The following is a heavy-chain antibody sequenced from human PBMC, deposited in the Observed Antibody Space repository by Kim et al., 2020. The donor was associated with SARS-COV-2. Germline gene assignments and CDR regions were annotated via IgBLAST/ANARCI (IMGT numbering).Heavy chain of an antibody. J-gene: IGHJ4*02. CDR2: ISTSGGTT. V-gene: IGHV3-23*01. Sequence: GGSLRLSCGASGFTFSNYAMSWVRQAPGKGPEWVSAISTSGGTTHYADSVKGRFTFSRDNSKNTLYLQMNSLRAEDTAVYYCAKKGASTLAHFDYWGQGTLVTVSS. CDR3: AKKGASTLAHFDY. D-gene: IGHD2-15*01. CDR1: GFTFSNYA.